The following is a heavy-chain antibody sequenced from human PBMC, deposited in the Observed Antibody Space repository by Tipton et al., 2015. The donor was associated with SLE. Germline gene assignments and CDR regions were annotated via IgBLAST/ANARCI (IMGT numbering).Heavy chain of an antibody. D-gene: IGHD3-22*01. V-gene: IGHV4-34*01. J-gene: IGHJ6*02. CDR3: ARPYYYDSSGYGMDV. CDR1: GGSFSGYY. CDR2: INHSGST. Sequence: TLSLTCAVYGGSFSGYYWSWIRQPPGKGLEWIGEINHSGSTNYNPSLKSRVTISVDTSKNQFSLKLSSVTAADTAVYYCARPYYYDSSGYGMDVWGQGTTVTVSS.